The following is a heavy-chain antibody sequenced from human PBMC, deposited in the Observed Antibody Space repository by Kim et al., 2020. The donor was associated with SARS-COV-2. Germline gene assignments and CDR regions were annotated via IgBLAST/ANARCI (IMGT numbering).Heavy chain of an antibody. J-gene: IGHJ4*02. Sequence: YYNPSLKSRVTISVDTSKNQFSLKLSSVTAADTAVYYCASGVTMVREWGYWGQGTLVTVSS. V-gene: IGHV4-39*01. CDR3: ASGVTMVREWGY. D-gene: IGHD3-10*01.